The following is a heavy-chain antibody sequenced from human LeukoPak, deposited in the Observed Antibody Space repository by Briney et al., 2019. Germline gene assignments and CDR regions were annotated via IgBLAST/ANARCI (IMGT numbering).Heavy chain of an antibody. J-gene: IGHJ4*02. CDR2: IYYSGST. V-gene: IGHV4-39*07. D-gene: IGHD4-17*01. Sequence: PSETLSLTCTVSGGSISSSSYYWGWIRQPPGKGLEWIGSIYYSGSTYYNPSLKSRVTISVDTSKNQFSLKLSSVTAADTAVYYCARRRRTVTNLRGFDYWGQGTLVTVSS. CDR3: ARRRRTVTNLRGFDY. CDR1: GGSISSSSYY.